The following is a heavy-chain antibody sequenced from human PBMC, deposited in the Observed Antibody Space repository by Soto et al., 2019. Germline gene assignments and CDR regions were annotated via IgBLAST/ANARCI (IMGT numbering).Heavy chain of an antibody. CDR1: GFTFSSYA. CDR3: AKSLGYCTNGVCQSIDY. CDR2: ISGSGGST. V-gene: IGHV3-23*01. Sequence: EVQLLESGGGLVQPGGSLRLSCAASGFTFSSYAMSWVRQAPGKGLEWVSAISGSGGSTYYADSVKGRFTISRDNSKNTLYLRMNSLRAEDTAVYYCAKSLGYCTNGVCQSIDYWGQGTLVTVSS. J-gene: IGHJ4*02. D-gene: IGHD2-8*01.